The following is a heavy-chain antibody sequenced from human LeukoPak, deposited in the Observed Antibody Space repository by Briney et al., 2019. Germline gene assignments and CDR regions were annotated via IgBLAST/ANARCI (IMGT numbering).Heavy chain of an antibody. D-gene: IGHD5-24*01. CDR2: IIPIFGIA. CDR1: GGTFNSYA. Sequence: ASVTVSCKASGGTFNSYAISWVRQAPGQGLEWMGRIIPIFGIANYAQRFQGRVTITADKSTSTAYMELSSLRSEDTAVYYCAREGEDVEMANWGEGTLVTVSS. V-gene: IGHV1-69*04. J-gene: IGHJ4*02. CDR3: AREGEDVEMAN.